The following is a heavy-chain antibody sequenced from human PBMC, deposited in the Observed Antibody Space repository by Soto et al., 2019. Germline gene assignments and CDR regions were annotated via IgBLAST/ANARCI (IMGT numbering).Heavy chain of an antibody. CDR3: EKDGAVNAFDI. J-gene: IGHJ3*02. CDR2: ISYDGSNK. CDR1: GFTFSSYG. V-gene: IGHV3-30*18. Sequence: GGSLRLSCAASGFTFSSYGMHWVRQAPGKGLEWVAVISYDGSNKYYADSVKGRFTISRDNSKNTLYLQMNSLRAEDTAVYYCEKDGAVNAFDIWGQGTMVTVSS. D-gene: IGHD4-17*01.